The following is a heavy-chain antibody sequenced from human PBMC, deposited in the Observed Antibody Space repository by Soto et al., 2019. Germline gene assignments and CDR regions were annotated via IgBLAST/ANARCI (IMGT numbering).Heavy chain of an antibody. D-gene: IGHD6-13*01. Sequence: ASVKVSCKASGYTFTSYYMHWVRQAPGQGLEWMGIINPSDGSTSYAQKFQGRVTMTRDTSTSTVYMELSSLRSEDTAVYYCARDPTDIAAAGTGRYYYYYGMDVWGQGTTVTVSS. CDR1: GYTFTSYY. V-gene: IGHV1-46*01. CDR3: ARDPTDIAAAGTGRYYYYYGMDV. J-gene: IGHJ6*02. CDR2: INPSDGST.